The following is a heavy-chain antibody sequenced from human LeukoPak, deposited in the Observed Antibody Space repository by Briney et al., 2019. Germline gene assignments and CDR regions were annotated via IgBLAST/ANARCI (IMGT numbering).Heavy chain of an antibody. V-gene: IGHV1-69*05. J-gene: IGHJ4*02. D-gene: IGHD4-23*01. CDR1: GGTFSSYA. CDR2: IIPIFGTA. Sequence: SVKVSCKASGGTFSSYAISWVRQAPGQGLEWMGGIIPIFGTANYAQKFQGRVTMTRDTSISTAYMELSSLRSDDTAVYYCARDLFTLYGGNSGFHFDYWGQGALVTVSS. CDR3: ARDLFTLYGGNSGFHFDY.